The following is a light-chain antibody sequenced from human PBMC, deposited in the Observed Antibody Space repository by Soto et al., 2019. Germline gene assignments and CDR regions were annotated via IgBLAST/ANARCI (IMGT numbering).Light chain of an antibody. CDR2: EGS. CDR1: SSVVWSYNL. V-gene: IGLV2-23*03. J-gene: IGLJ2*01. CDR3: CSYAGSNAIHVV. Sequence: QSVLTQPASVSGSPGQSITISCTGTSSVVWSYNLVSWYQQHPGKAPKLMIYEGSKRPSGVSNRFSGSKSGNTASLTISGLQAEDEADYYCCSYAGSNAIHVVFGGGTQLTVL.